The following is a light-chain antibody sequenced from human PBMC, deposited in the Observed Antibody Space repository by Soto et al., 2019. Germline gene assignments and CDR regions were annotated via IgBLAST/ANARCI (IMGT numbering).Light chain of an antibody. CDR2: AAS. CDR1: QGIGSD. V-gene: IGKV1-17*01. CDR3: LQHNSYSRA. Sequence: QMTQSPSSLSASVGDRVTITCRASQGIGSDLGWYQQKPGKAPNRLIYAASSLQSGVPSRFSGSGSGTEFTLTISSLQPEDFATYYCLQHNSYSRAFGQGTKVEIK. J-gene: IGKJ1*01.